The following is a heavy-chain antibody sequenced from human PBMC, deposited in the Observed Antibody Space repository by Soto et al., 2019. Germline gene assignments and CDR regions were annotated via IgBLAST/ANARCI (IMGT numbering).Heavy chain of an antibody. CDR1: GFIFSNYA. CDR3: ARVGGVLPPVTSAGTSGYYGLDV. V-gene: IGHV3-30-3*01. Sequence: PGGSLRLSCAASGFIFSNYAMIWVRQAPGKGLEWVAATSYDGTNKYYADSVKGRFTISRDNSENTLYLQMHSLRTEDTAVYYCARVGGVLPPVTSAGTSGYYGLDVWGQGTTVTVSS. D-gene: IGHD6-13*01. J-gene: IGHJ6*02. CDR2: TSYDGTNK.